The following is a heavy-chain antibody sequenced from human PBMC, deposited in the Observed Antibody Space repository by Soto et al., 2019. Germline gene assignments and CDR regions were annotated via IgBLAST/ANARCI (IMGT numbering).Heavy chain of an antibody. V-gene: IGHV1-3*01. D-gene: IGHD2-15*01. CDR2: INAGNGNT. CDR3: ARGYCSGGSCYHYFDY. J-gene: IGHJ4*02. CDR1: GYTFTSYA. Sequence: ASVKVSCKASGYTFTSYAMHWVRQAPGQRLECMGWINAGNGNTKYSQKFQGRVTITRDTSASTAYMELSSLRSEDTAVYYCARGYCSGGSCYHYFDYWGQGTLVTVSS.